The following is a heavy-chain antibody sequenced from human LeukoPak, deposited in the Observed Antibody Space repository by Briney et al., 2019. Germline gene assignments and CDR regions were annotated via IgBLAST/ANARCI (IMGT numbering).Heavy chain of an antibody. V-gene: IGHV4-34*01. D-gene: IGHD6-13*01. CDR3: ARETSAAGSFLAINDY. J-gene: IGHJ4*02. CDR2: INDSGST. Sequence: SETLSLTCAVYADSFSGYYWSWIRQPPGKGLEWIGEINDSGSTNYNPSLKSRVTISVDTSKNQFSLKLTSMTAADTAIYYCARETSAAGSFLAINDYWGQGTLVTVSS. CDR1: ADSFSGYY.